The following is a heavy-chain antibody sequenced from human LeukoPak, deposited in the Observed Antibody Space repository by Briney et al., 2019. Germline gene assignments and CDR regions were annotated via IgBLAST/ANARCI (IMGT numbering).Heavy chain of an antibody. CDR2: IHIGGST. Sequence: SETLSLTCTVSGGSISSSAYHWGWIRQPPGKGLEWIGSIHIGGSTYYNPSFKSRVTISVDTSKNQFSLKLSSVTAADTAVYYCARLARVAYYYYYMDVWGKGTTVTISS. CDR1: GGSISSSAYH. CDR3: ARLARVAYYYYYMDV. V-gene: IGHV4-39*01. J-gene: IGHJ6*03. D-gene: IGHD3-3*01.